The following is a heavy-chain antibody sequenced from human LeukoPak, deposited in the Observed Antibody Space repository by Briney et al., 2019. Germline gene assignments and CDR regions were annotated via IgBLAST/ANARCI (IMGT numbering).Heavy chain of an antibody. D-gene: IGHD2-2*01. CDR2: ISAYNGNT. CDR1: GYTFTSYG. CDR3: ARKMGQVVPAAMSEFDP. Sequence: GASVKVSCKASGYTFTSYGISWVRQAPGQGLEWMGWISAYNGNTNYAQKLQGRVTMTTDTSTSTAYMELRSLRSDDTAVYYCARKMGQVVPAAMSEFDPWGQGTLVTVSS. J-gene: IGHJ5*02. V-gene: IGHV1-18*01.